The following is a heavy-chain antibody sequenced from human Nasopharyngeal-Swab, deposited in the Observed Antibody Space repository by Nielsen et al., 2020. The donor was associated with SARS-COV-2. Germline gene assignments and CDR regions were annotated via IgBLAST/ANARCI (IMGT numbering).Heavy chain of an antibody. D-gene: IGHD2-15*01. Sequence: ASVKVSCKASGYTFTSYGISWVRQAPGQGLEWMGWISAYNGNTNYAQKLQGRVTMTTDTSTSTAYMELRSLRSDDTAVYYCARDLGYIGYSGGSCPADYWGQGTLVTVSS. CDR3: ARDLGYIGYSGGSCPADY. J-gene: IGHJ4*02. CDR2: ISAYNGNT. V-gene: IGHV1-18*01. CDR1: GYTFTSYG.